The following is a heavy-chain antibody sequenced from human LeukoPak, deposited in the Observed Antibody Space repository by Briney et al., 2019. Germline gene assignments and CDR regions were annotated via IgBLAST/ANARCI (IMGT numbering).Heavy chain of an antibody. CDR2: IYHSGST. V-gene: IGHV4-59*01. CDR3: ARGLAGYSGDDDAFDI. J-gene: IGHJ3*02. Sequence: PSETLSLTCTVSSGSISIYYWSWFRQPPGKGLEWIGYIYHSGSTNYNPSLKGRVTMSLDTSSNHFSLKLSSVTSADTAIYYCARGLAGYSGDDDAFDIWGPGTKVAVSS. CDR1: SGSISIYY. D-gene: IGHD6-19*01.